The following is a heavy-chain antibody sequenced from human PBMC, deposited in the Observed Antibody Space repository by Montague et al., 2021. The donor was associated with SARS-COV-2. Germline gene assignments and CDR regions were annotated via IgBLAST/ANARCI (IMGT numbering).Heavy chain of an antibody. CDR1: GGSISSSSYY. D-gene: IGHD1-1*01. V-gene: IGHV4-39*02. CDR2: IYYSGTT. J-gene: IGHJ2*01. CDR3: AREDAGGWYFDL. Sequence: SETLSLTCTVSGGSISSSSYYWGWIRQPPGKGPEWIGSIYYSGTTFYNPSLRSRVTMSVDTSKNQFSLRLSSVTAADTAVFYYAREDAGGWYFDLWGRGTLVTVSS.